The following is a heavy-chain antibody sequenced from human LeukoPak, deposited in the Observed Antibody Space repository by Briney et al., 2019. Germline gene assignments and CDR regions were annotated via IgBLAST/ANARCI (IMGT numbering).Heavy chain of an antibody. CDR3: ARRTAMALPQFDY. CDR1: GYSFTSYW. J-gene: IGHJ4*02. Sequence: GESLKISCKGSGYSFTSYWIGWVRQMPGKGLEWMGIIYPGDSDTRYSPSFQGQVTISADKSIGTAYLQWSSLKASDTAMYYCARRTAMALPQFDYWGQGTLVTVSS. D-gene: IGHD5-18*01. V-gene: IGHV5-51*01. CDR2: IYPGDSDT.